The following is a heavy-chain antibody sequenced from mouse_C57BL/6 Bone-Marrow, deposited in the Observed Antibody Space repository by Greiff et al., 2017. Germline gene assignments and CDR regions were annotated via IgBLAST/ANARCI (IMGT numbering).Heavy chain of an antibody. V-gene: IGHV1-55*01. CDR3: YYSNYGLTFYFDY. Sequence: VQLQQPGAELVKPGASVKMSCKASGYTFTSYWITWVKQRPGQGLEWIEDIYPGSGSTNYNEKFKSKATLTVDTSSSTAYMQLSSLTSEDSAVYYCYYSNYGLTFYFDYWGQGTTLTVSS. D-gene: IGHD2-5*01. J-gene: IGHJ2*01. CDR1: GYTFTSYW. CDR2: IYPGSGST.